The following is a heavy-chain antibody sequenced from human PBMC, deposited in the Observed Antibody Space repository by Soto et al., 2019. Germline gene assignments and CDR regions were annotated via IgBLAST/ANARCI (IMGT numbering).Heavy chain of an antibody. J-gene: IGHJ4*02. D-gene: IGHD4-4*01. CDR3: ASPLLGGYDYSNLGGDGTT. CDR1: GYSFTSYW. V-gene: IGHV5-51*01. CDR2: IYPGDSDT. Sequence: EVQLVQSGAEVKKPGESLKISCKGSGYSFTSYWIGWVRQMPGKGLEWMGIIYPGDSDTRYSPSFQGQVTISADKSISTAYLQWSSLKASDTAMYYCASPLLGGYDYSNLGGDGTTWGQGTLVTVSS.